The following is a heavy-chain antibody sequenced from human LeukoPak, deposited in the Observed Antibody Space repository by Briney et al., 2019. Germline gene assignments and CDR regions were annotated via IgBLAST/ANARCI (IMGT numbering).Heavy chain of an antibody. CDR3: ARGDDGAY. J-gene: IGHJ4*02. V-gene: IGHV3-30*04. CDR1: GFTFSSYA. D-gene: IGHD3-16*01. CDR2: ISYDGSNK. Sequence: GGSLRLSCAASGFTFSSYAMHWVRQAPGKGLEWVAVISYDGSNKYYADSVKGRFTISRDNSKNTLYLQMNSLRAEDTAVYYCARGDDGAYWGQGTLVTVSS.